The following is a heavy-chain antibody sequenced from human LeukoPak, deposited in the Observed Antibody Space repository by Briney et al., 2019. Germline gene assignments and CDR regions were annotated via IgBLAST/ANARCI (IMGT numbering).Heavy chain of an antibody. J-gene: IGHJ4*02. D-gene: IGHD1-26*01. V-gene: IGHV4-39*01. CDR2: IYYSGST. Sequence: SETLSLTCTVSGGSISSSSYYWGWIRQPPGKGLEWIGTIYYSGSTYYNPSLKSRVTISVDTSKNKFSLKVSSVTAADTAVYYCASTKLMGATHRPFDYWGQGTLVTVSS. CDR3: ASTKLMGATHRPFDY. CDR1: GGSISSSSYY.